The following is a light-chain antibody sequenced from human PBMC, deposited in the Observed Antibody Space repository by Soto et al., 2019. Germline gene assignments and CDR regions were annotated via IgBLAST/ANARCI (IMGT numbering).Light chain of an antibody. V-gene: IGKV3-15*01. CDR1: QSVSSN. Sequence: EIVMTQSPATLSVSPGERATLSCRASQSVSSNLAWYQQKPGQAPRLLIYGASTRATDIPARFSGSGSGTEFTLTISSQQSEDFAVYYCQQYNNWLGTFGQGTKVEIK. J-gene: IGKJ1*01. CDR3: QQYNNWLGT. CDR2: GAS.